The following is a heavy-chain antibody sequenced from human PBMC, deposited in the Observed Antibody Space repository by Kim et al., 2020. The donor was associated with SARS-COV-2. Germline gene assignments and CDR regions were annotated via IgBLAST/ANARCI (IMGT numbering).Heavy chain of an antibody. Sequence: SETLSLTCTVSGGSISSSSYYWGWIRQPPGKGLEWIGSIFYSGSSYYKPYLKSRVTISVDTSKNQFSLRLSSVTAADTAVYYCARLGNRRDTGATGHYWGQGTLVTVSS. CDR2: IFYSGSS. J-gene: IGHJ4*02. CDR1: GGSISSSSYY. D-gene: IGHD2-8*02. CDR3: ARLGNRRDTGATGHY. V-gene: IGHV4-39*01.